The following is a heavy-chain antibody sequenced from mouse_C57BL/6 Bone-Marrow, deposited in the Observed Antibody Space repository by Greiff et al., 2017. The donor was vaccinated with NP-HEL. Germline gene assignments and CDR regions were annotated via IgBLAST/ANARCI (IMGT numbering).Heavy chain of an antibody. D-gene: IGHD1-1*02. CDR2: ISSGGSYT. CDR1: GFTFSSYG. CDR3: ARQGVEGFAY. V-gene: IGHV5-6*01. Sequence: EVKVVESGGDLVKPGGSLKLSCAASGFTFSSYGMSWVRQTPDKRLEWVATISSGGSYTYYTDSVKGRFTISRDNAKNTLSLQMSSLKSEDTAMYYCARQGVEGFAYWGQGTLVTVSA. J-gene: IGHJ3*01.